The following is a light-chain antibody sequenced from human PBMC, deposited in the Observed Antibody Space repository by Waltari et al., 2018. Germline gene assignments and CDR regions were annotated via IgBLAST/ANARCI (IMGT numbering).Light chain of an antibody. Sequence: QSVLTQPPSASEAARKSVTISCSGSSSNIGSNSESWYQQLPETAPKLLIYYNDRRASRLSYRLSGSTSGTSASLAISWLQTEDEADYYCAAWDDSLSVPVFGGGTRLPVL. CDR1: SSNIGSNS. CDR2: YND. V-gene: IGLV1-36*01. J-gene: IGLJ2*01. CDR3: AAWDDSLSVPV.